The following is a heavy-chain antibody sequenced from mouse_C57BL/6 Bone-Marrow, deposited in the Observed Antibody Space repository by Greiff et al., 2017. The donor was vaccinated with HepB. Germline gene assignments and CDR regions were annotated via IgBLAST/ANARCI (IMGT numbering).Heavy chain of an antibody. J-gene: IGHJ2*01. CDR1: GYTFTSYW. V-gene: IGHV1-52*01. CDR3: ARGGGSRDFDY. CDR2: IDPSDSET. Sequence: VQLQQPGAELVRPGSSVKLSCKASGYTFTSYWMHWVKQRPIQGLEWIGNIDPSDSETHYNQKFKDKATLTVDKSSSTAYMQLSSLTSEDSAVYYCARGGGSRDFDYWGQGTTLTVSS.